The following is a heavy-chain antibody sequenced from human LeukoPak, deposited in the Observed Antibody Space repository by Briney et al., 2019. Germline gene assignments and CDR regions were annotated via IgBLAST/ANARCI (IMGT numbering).Heavy chain of an antibody. CDR3: ARKSGSGYYYDY. D-gene: IGHD3-3*01. CDR1: GFTFSDHY. J-gene: IGHJ4*02. Sequence: GGSLRLSCAASGFTFSDHYMDWVRQAPGKGLGWVGRTRNKANSYTTEYAASVKGRFTISRDDSKNSLYLQMNSLKTEDTAVYYCARKSGSGYYYDYWGQGTQVTVSS. CDR2: TRNKANSYTT. V-gene: IGHV3-72*01.